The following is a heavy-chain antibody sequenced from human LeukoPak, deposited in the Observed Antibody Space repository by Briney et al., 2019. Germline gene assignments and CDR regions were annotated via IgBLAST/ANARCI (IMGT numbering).Heavy chain of an antibody. V-gene: IGHV3-7*01. CDR1: GFTFSSYW. CDR3: ARENDYGDNAFDI. CDR2: IKQDGSEK. J-gene: IGHJ3*02. Sequence: PGGSLRLSCAASGFTFSSYWMSWVRQAPGKGLEWVANIKQDGSEKYYVDSVKGRFTISRDNAKNSLYLQMNSLRAEDTAVYYCARENDYGDNAFDIWGQGTMVTVSS. D-gene: IGHD4-17*01.